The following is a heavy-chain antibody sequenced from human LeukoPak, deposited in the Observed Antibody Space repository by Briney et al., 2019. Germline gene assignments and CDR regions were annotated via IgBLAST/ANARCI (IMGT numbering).Heavy chain of an antibody. J-gene: IGHJ5*02. CDR3: ARDWRLDWFDP. CDR2: INRDGSST. D-gene: IGHD3-3*01. CDR1: GIIFSNYW. V-gene: IGHV3-74*01. Sequence: PGGSLRLSCAASGIIFSNYWMHWVRQAPGKGLVWVSRINRDGSSTSYADSVRGRFTISRDNAKNTLYLQMNSLRAEDTAMYYCARDWRLDWFDPWGQGTLVTVSS.